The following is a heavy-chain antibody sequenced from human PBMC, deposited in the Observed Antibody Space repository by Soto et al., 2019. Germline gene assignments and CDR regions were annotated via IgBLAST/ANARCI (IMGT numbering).Heavy chain of an antibody. CDR1: GFTFSRYS. D-gene: IGHD5-12*01. CDR3: ARGGVATIFGDS. V-gene: IGHV3-48*02. Sequence: EVQLVESGGGLVQPGGSLRVSCAASGFTFSRYSMNWVRQAPGKGLEWLSYIDSSSKTIYYADSVKGRFIISRDNAKNSLYLQMNSLRDEDTAVYHCARGGVATIFGDSWGQGTWSPSPQ. J-gene: IGHJ4*02. CDR2: IDSSSKTI.